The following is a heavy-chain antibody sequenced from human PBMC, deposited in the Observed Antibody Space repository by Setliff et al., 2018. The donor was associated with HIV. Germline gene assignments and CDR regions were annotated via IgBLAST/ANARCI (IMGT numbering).Heavy chain of an antibody. CDR3: ARLGVGYSTSWEHHFDF. V-gene: IGHV1-69*10. CDR2: ISPIFQIA. Sequence: SVKVSCKASGGTFSSHATSWVRQAPGQGLEWMGGISPIFQIADYAQKFQGRLTITADKSTTAAYMELSSLTSEDTAIYYCARLGVGYSTSWEHHFDFWGQGTLVTVSS. CDR1: GGTFSSHA. D-gene: IGHD6-6*01. J-gene: IGHJ4*02.